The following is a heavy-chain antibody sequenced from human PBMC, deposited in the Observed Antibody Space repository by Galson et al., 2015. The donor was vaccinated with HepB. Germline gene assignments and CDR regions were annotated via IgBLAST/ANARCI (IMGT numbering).Heavy chain of an antibody. J-gene: IGHJ5*02. CDR3: ARFALEGERKLLPNWFDP. Sequence: SVKVSCKASGYTFTSYGISWVRQAPGQGLEWMGWISAYNGNTNYAQKLQGRVTMTTDTSTSTAYMELRSLRSDDTAVYYCARFALEGERKLLPNWFDPWGQGTLVTVSS. CDR1: GYTFTSYG. D-gene: IGHD2-15*01. CDR2: ISAYNGNT. V-gene: IGHV1-18*01.